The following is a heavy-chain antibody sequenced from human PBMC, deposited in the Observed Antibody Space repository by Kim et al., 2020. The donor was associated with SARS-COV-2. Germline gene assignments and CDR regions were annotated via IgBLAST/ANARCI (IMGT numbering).Heavy chain of an antibody. CDR1: GYTFTSYY. D-gene: IGHD3-16*01. V-gene: IGHV1-46*01. CDR3: ARDNIAHPPITVWGAFDY. Sequence: ASVKVSCKASGYTFTSYYMHWVRQAPGQGLEWMGIINPSGGSTSYAQKFQGRVTMTRDTSTSTVYMELSSLRSEDTAVYYCARDNIAHPPITVWGAFDYWGQGTLVTVSS. CDR2: INPSGGST. J-gene: IGHJ4*02.